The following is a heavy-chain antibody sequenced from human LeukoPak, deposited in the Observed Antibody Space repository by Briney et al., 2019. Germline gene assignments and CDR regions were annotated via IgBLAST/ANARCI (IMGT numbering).Heavy chain of an antibody. J-gene: IGHJ4*02. CDR1: GFTFSSYA. V-gene: IGHV3-23*01. CDR2: ISGSGGST. Sequence: GGSLRLSCAASGFTFSSYAMSWVRQAPRKGLEWVSGISGSGGSTYYADSVKGRITISRDNSKNTLYLQMNSLRAEDTAVYYCAKGKGDTGGSFDYWGQGTLVTVSS. D-gene: IGHD3-16*01. CDR3: AKGKGDTGGSFDY.